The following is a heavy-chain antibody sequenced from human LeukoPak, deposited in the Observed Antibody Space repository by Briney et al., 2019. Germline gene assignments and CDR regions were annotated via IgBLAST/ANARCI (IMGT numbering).Heavy chain of an antibody. CDR2: ISSSGSTI. CDR3: AELGITMIGGV. D-gene: IGHD3-10*02. Sequence: GGSLRLSCAASGFTFSSYEMNWVRQAPGKGLEWVSYISSSGSTIYYADSVKGRFTISRDNAKSSLYLQMNSLRAEDTAVYYCAELGITMIGGVCGKGTTVTISS. CDR1: GFTFSSYE. J-gene: IGHJ6*04. V-gene: IGHV3-48*03.